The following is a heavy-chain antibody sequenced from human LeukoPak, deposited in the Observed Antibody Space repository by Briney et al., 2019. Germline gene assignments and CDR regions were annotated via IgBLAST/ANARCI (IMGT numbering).Heavy chain of an antibody. Sequence: GESLKISCKGSGYSFTSYWIGWERQMPGKGLEWMGIIYPGDSDTRYSPSFQGQVTISADKSISTAYLQWSSLKASDTAMYYCARLLWGYSYGEYHAFDIWGQGTMVTVSS. V-gene: IGHV5-51*01. CDR2: IYPGDSDT. J-gene: IGHJ3*02. D-gene: IGHD5-18*01. CDR3: ARLLWGYSYGEYHAFDI. CDR1: GYSFTSYW.